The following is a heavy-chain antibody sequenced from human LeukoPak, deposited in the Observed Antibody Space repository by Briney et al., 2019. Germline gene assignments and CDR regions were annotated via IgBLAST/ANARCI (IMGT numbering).Heavy chain of an antibody. CDR2: TYYRSKWYN. Sequence: SQTLSLTCAISGDSFAGNSTAYNWIRQSPSRGLEWLGRTYYRSKWYNDYAVSVRGRITVNPDTSKNQFSLHLNSVTPEDTAVYYCARRLTQYDCFDPWGQGILVTVSS. V-gene: IGHV6-1*01. CDR1: GDSFAGNSTA. D-gene: IGHD2-2*01. J-gene: IGHJ5*02. CDR3: ARRLTQYDCFDP.